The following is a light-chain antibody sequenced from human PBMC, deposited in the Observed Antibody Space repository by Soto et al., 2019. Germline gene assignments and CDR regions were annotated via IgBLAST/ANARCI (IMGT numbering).Light chain of an antibody. V-gene: IGKV3-15*01. Sequence: EFVMTHSPATLSVSPREGATLSCRASQGIGNNLAWYQHKPGQTPRLLIYDASTRATGVPTRFSGSRSGAEFTLTISSLQPEDFAVYYCQQDNNWPLTFGQGTKVDIK. CDR2: DAS. CDR1: QGIGNN. J-gene: IGKJ1*01. CDR3: QQDNNWPLT.